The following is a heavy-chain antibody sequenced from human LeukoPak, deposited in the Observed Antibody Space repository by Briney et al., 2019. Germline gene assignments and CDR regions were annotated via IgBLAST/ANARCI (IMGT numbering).Heavy chain of an antibody. CDR1: GGSISSGSYY. CDR2: IYTSGST. CDR3: AREVYYYGSGMEGYYYYGMDV. D-gene: IGHD3-10*01. J-gene: IGHJ6*02. V-gene: IGHV4-61*02. Sequence: PSQTLSLTCTVSGGSISSGSYYWSWIRQPAGKGLEWIGRIYTSGSTNYNPSLKSRVTISVDTSKNQFSLKLSSVTAADTAVYYCAREVYYYGSGMEGYYYYGMDVWGQGTTFTVSS.